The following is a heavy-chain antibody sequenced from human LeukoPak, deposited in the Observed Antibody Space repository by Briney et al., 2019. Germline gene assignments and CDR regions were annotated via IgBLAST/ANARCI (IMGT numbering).Heavy chain of an antibody. CDR1: GDTFSNYV. V-gene: IGHV1-69*13. D-gene: IGHD2-15*01. CDR2: IIPIFGTT. Sequence: SVKVSCKASGDTFSNYVISWFRQAPGQGLEWMGGIIPIFGTTHFAQKFQGRVTFTADDSTTSAYMELSSLTSEDTAIYYCARDDPDIVVIPGAADIWGQGTLVTVSS. CDR3: ARDDPDIVVIPGAADI. J-gene: IGHJ3*02.